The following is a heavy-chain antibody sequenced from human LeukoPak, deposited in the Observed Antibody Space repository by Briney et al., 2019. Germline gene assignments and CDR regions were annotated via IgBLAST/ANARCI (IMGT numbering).Heavy chain of an antibody. J-gene: IGHJ3*01. CDR3: ARDFADGDGFDF. Sequence: PGGSLRLSCVASGFTFEDSGMHWVRQAPGQGLEWGSYIASSISTKYYADSVKGRFTISRDNAKSSLYLQMSSLRDEDTAVYYCARDFADGDGFDFWGLGTMVTVSS. CDR2: IASSISTK. CDR1: GFTFEDSG. V-gene: IGHV3-48*02.